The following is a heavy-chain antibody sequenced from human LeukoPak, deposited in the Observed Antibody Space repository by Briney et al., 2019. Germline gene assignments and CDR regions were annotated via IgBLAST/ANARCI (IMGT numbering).Heavy chain of an antibody. CDR3: ARDGRYDSTPSDY. CDR2: IYSGGST. CDR1: GFTFSSNW. Sequence: PGGSLRLSCAASGFTFSSNWMHWVRQAPGKGLVWVSVIYSGGSTYYADSVKGRFTISRDNSKNTLYLQMNSLRAEDTAVYYCARDGRYDSTPSDYWGQGTLVTVSS. V-gene: IGHV3-53*01. J-gene: IGHJ4*02. D-gene: IGHD3-16*01.